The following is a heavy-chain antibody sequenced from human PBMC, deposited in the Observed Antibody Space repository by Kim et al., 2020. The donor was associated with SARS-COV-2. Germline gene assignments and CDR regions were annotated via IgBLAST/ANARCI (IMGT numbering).Heavy chain of an antibody. D-gene: IGHD6-19*01. CDR3: ARTIAVAGTVYYFDY. J-gene: IGHJ4*02. Sequence: VSGKSRITINPDTSKNQFSLQLNSVTPEDTAVYYCARTIAVAGTVYYFDYWGQGTLVTVSS. V-gene: IGHV6-1*01.